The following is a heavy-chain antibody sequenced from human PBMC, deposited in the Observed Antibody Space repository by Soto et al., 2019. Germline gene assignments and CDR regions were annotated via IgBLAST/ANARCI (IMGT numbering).Heavy chain of an antibody. CDR2: INHSGST. Sequence: QVRLQQWGTGLLKSSETLSLTCAVYGGSFSGYYWSWLRQPPGKGLEWIGEINHSGSTNYNPSLKSRVTISVDTSNNQFSLKLTSITAADTGVYYCATANWSQHYFGPWGQGTLVTVSS. CDR3: ATANWSQHYFGP. D-gene: IGHD1-1*01. V-gene: IGHV4-34*01. CDR1: GGSFSGYY. J-gene: IGHJ5*02.